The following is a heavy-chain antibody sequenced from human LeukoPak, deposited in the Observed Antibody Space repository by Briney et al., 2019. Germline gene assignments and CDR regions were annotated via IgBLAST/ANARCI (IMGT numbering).Heavy chain of an antibody. V-gene: IGHV4-34*01. Sequence: ASATLSLTCAVYGRSFSGYYWGWVRQPPGKGLEWIGEIDHSGSTNFHPSLRGRAAISVETPKTQFSLKLSTVTAADTAVYYCARAITAGGYVYWGQGTLVTVSS. CDR2: IDHSGST. D-gene: IGHD5-12*01. J-gene: IGHJ4*02. CDR1: GRSFSGYY. CDR3: ARAITAGGYVY.